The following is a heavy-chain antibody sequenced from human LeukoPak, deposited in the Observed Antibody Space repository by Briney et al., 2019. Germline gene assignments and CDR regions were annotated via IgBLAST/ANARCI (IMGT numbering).Heavy chain of an antibody. D-gene: IGHD3-22*01. Sequence: SETLSLTCTVSGYSISSGYYWGWIRQPPGKGLEWSGRIYHSGSTYYNPSLKSRVTISVDTSKNQFSLKLSSVTAADTAVYYCAREYYYDSSGYYEGTDAFDIWGQGTMVTVSS. CDR2: IYHSGST. CDR1: GYSISSGYY. J-gene: IGHJ3*02. V-gene: IGHV4-38-2*02. CDR3: AREYYYDSSGYYEGTDAFDI.